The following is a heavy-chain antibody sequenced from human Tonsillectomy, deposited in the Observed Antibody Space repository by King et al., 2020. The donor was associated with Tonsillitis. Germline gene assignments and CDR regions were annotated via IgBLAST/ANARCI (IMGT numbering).Heavy chain of an antibody. CDR2: INGGGHT. CDR1: GYSIVYGYY. Sequence: VQLQESGPGLVKPSETLSLTCTVSGYSIVYGYYWGWIRQAPGKGLEWLGSINGGGHTYDNPSLKSRVSMSVDTSKNQFSLRLRFVTAADTAVYYCARVNWVFDYWGQGTLVNVSA. V-gene: IGHV4-38-2*02. CDR3: ARVNWVFDY. J-gene: IGHJ4*02. D-gene: IGHD7-27*01.